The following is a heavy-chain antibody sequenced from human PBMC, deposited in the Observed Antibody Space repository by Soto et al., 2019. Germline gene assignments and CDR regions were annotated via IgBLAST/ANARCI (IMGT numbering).Heavy chain of an antibody. D-gene: IGHD5-12*01. Sequence: SFKVSCKAAAYSVSVYTMHVVRRVHGKRLEWMGWINAGNGNTKYSQKFQGRVTITRDTSASTAYMELSSLRSEDTAVYYCARSTPPTYSDYDGSIYYYYMDVWGKGTTVTVSS. CDR1: AYSVSVYT. V-gene: IGHV1-3*01. J-gene: IGHJ6*03. CDR2: INAGNGNT. CDR3: ARSTPPTYSDYDGSIYYYYMDV.